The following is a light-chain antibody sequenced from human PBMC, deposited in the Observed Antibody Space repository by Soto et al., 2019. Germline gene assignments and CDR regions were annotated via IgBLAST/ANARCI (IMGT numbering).Light chain of an antibody. CDR2: SNN. J-gene: IGLJ2*01. Sequence: QSVLTQPPSVSGAPGQRVSISCTGSGSNIGAGYEVHWYQQLPGTAPKLLITSNNNRPSGVPDRFSGSASDTSASLAITGLQAEDEADYYCQSYDSSLSGSVVFGGGTKVTVL. V-gene: IGLV1-40*01. CDR1: GSNIGAGYE. CDR3: QSYDSSLSGSVV.